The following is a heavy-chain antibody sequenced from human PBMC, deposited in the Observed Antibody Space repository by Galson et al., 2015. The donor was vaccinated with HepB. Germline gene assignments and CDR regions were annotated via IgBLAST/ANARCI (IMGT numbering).Heavy chain of an antibody. CDR2: TYYRSKWYI. CDR1: GDSVASHSAV. J-gene: IGHJ6*02. Sequence: CAISGDSVASHSAVWNWIRQSPSRGLEWLGRTYYRSKWYIDYATSVRSRITINPDTSRNQFSLHLSSVTPEDTAVYYCAYGSDVWGQGTTVIVSS. CDR3: AYGSDV. V-gene: IGHV6-1*01.